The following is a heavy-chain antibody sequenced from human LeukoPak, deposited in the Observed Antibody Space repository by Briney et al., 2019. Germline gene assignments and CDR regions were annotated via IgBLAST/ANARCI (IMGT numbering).Heavy chain of an antibody. Sequence: GGSLRLSCTASGFTFGDYAMSWFRQAPGKGLEWVGFIRSKAYGGTTEYAASVKGRFTISRDDSKSIACLQMNSLGADDTAVYYCVRGYSYGWFDPWGQGTLVTVSS. CDR3: VRGYSYGWFDP. J-gene: IGHJ5*02. D-gene: IGHD5-18*01. CDR2: IRSKAYGGTT. V-gene: IGHV3-49*03. CDR1: GFTFGDYA.